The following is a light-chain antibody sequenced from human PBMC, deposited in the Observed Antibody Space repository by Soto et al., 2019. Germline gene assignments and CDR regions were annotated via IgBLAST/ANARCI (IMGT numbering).Light chain of an antibody. Sequence: EIVLTQSPGTLSLSPGERATLSCRASQSVSSSYLAWYQQKPGQAPRLLIYGASSRATRIPDRFSGSGSGTDFTLTISRLEPEDFAVYYCQQYGSSLTWTFGQGTKVDIK. CDR1: QSVSSSY. CDR3: QQYGSSLTWT. J-gene: IGKJ1*01. V-gene: IGKV3-20*01. CDR2: GAS.